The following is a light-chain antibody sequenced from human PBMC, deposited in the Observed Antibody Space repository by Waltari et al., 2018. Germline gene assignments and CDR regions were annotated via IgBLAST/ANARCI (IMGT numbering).Light chain of an antibody. Sequence: QPALTQPVSLSGSPGQSITLSCTGTGGDAGGYNYVTWYQHPPGNAPKLIIYDVTKRPSGVSNRFSGSKSGNTASLTISGLQDEDEADYHCASYAGRSTLLFGGGTKLTVL. CDR2: DVT. CDR3: ASYAGRSTLL. J-gene: IGLJ3*02. V-gene: IGLV2-14*03. CDR1: GGDAGGYNY.